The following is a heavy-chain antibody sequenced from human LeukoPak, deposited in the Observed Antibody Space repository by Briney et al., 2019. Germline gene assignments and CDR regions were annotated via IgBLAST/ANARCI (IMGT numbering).Heavy chain of an antibody. CDR1: GFTFGSYS. D-gene: IGHD6-19*01. J-gene: IGHJ3*01. V-gene: IGHV3-48*02. CDR2: IRSSTTTI. Sequence: PGGSLRLSCAASGFTFGSYSMNWVRQAPGKGLEWVSYIRSSTTTIYYADSVKGRFTISTDNAKDSLYLQMSSLRDEDTAVYYCARDAQWAFDFWGQGTMVTVSS. CDR3: ARDAQWAFDF.